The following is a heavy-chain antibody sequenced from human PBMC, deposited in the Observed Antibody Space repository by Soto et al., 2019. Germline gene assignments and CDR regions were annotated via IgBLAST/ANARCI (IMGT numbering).Heavy chain of an antibody. D-gene: IGHD1-1*01. CDR2: ISSSSSYI. V-gene: IGHV3-21*04. J-gene: IGHJ4*02. CDR3: AKDLPAHGLEDDY. CDR1: GFTFSSYS. Sequence: GGSLRLSCAASGFTFSSYSMNWVRQAPGKGLEWVSSISSSSSYIYYADSVKGRFTISRDNSKNTLYLQMNSLRAEDTAVYYCAKDLPAHGLEDDYWGQGTLVTVSS.